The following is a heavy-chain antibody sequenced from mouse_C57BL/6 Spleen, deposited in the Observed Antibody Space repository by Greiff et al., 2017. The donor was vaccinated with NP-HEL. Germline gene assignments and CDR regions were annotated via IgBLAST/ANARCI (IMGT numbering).Heavy chain of an antibody. D-gene: IGHD2-1*01. CDR2: IHPNSGST. CDR1: GYTFTSYW. V-gene: IGHV1-64*01. J-gene: IGHJ1*03. CDR3: ARWEGDGNYVDWYFDV. Sequence: QVQLQQPGAELVKPGASVKLSCKASGYTFTSYWMHWVKQRPGQGLEWIGMIHPNSGSTNYNEKFKSKATLTVDKSSSTAYMQLSSLTSEDSAVYYCARWEGDGNYVDWYFDVWGTGTTVTVSS.